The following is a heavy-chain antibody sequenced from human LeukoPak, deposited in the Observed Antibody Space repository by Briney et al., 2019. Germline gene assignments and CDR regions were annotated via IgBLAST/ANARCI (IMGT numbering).Heavy chain of an antibody. CDR2: ISTSSTYI. V-gene: IGHV3-21*06. Sequence: PGGPLRLSCAASGFTFSDYNMNWVRQAPGKGLEWVSVISTSSTYIYYADSVKGRFTISRDNARNSLYLQMNSLRAEDTAVYYCARVSTAASLAIDSWGQGTLVTVST. CDR3: ARVSTAASLAIDS. J-gene: IGHJ4*02. D-gene: IGHD6-13*01. CDR1: GFTFSDYN.